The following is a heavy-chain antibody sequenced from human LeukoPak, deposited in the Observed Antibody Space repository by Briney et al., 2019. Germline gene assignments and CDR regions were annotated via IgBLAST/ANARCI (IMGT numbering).Heavy chain of an antibody. D-gene: IGHD2-2*01. Sequence: ASVKVSCKASGYTFTSYYMHWVRQAPGQGLEWMGIINPSGGSTSYAQKCQGRVTMTRDMSTSTVYMELSSLRSEDTAVYYCARESAAVHCNSTSCPTRGYDYWGQGTLVTVSS. V-gene: IGHV1-46*01. CDR2: INPSGGST. CDR3: ARESAAVHCNSTSCPTRGYDY. J-gene: IGHJ4*02. CDR1: GYTFTSYY.